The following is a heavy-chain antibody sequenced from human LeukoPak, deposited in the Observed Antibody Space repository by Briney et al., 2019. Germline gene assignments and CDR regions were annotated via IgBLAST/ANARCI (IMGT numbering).Heavy chain of an antibody. V-gene: IGHV3-21*01. CDR2: ISSGSSYT. Sequence: GGSLRLSCAASGFTFSSYSMNWVRQAPGKGLEWVSSISSGSSYTYFADSVKGRFTISRDNAKNSLYLQVISLRAEDTAVYYCARGPSIAARYDAFDIWGQGTMVTVSS. D-gene: IGHD6-6*01. CDR1: GFTFSSYS. J-gene: IGHJ3*02. CDR3: ARGPSIAARYDAFDI.